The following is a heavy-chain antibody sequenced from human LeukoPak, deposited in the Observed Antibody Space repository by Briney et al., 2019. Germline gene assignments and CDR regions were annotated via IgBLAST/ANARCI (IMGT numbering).Heavy chain of an antibody. D-gene: IGHD3-3*01. J-gene: IGHJ6*02. V-gene: IGHV3-53*01. CDR1: GFTVSSNY. CDR2: IYSGGST. CDR3: ARAPTYYGSVDYYGMDV. Sequence: GGSLRLSCAASGFTVSSNYMSWIRQAPGKGLEWVSVIYSGGSTYYADSVKGRFTISRDNSKNTLYLQMNSLRAEDTAVYYCARAPTYYGSVDYYGMDVWGQGTTVTVSS.